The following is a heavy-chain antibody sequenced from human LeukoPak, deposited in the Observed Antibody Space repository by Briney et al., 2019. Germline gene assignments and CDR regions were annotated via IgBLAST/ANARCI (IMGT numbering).Heavy chain of an antibody. CDR1: GFTFSNAW. CDR2: IKSKTDGGTT. J-gene: IGHJ4*02. V-gene: IGHV3-15*01. D-gene: IGHD6-19*01. Sequence: GGSLRLSCAASGFTFSNAWMSWVRQAPGKGLEWVGRIKSKTDGGTTDYAAPVKGRFTISRDDSKNTLYLQMNSLKTEDTAVYYCTMDNWYSSGWYDDGIDYWGQGTLVTVSS. CDR3: TMDNWYSSGWYDDGIDY.